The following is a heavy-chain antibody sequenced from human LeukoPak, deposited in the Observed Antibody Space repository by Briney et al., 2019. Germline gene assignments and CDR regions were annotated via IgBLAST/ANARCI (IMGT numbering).Heavy chain of an antibody. V-gene: IGHV3-53*05. CDR1: GFTVSSNY. J-gene: IGHJ4*02. CDR3: ARGMDYDILAGPPGY. CDR2: IYSGGST. Sequence: GGSLRLSCAASGFTVSSNYMSWVRQAPGKGLEWVSVIYSGGSTYYADSVKGRFTISRDNSKNTLYLQMNSLRGEDSALYYCARGMDYDILAGPPGYWGQGTLVTVSS. D-gene: IGHD3-9*01.